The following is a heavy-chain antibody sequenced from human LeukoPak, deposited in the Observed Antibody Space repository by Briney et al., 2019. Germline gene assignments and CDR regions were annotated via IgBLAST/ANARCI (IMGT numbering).Heavy chain of an antibody. V-gene: IGHV5-51*01. CDR1: GYSFTSYW. J-gene: IGHJ5*02. Sequence: PGESLKISCQGSGYSFTSYWIGWVRQMPGKGLEWMGIIYPGDSDTRYSPSFQGQVTISADKSISIAYLQWSSLKASDTAMYYCARFTNYDFWSGTPDDWFDPWGQGTLVTVSS. D-gene: IGHD3-3*01. CDR2: IYPGDSDT. CDR3: ARFTNYDFWSGTPDDWFDP.